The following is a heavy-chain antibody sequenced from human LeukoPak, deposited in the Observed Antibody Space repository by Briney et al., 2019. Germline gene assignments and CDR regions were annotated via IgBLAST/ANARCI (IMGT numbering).Heavy chain of an antibody. Sequence: ASVKVSCKASGYTFTSYYMHWVRQAPGQGLEWMGIINPSGGSTSYAQKFQGRVTMTRDTSTSTVYMELSSLRSEDTAVYYWARDTPPLHAFDIWGQGTVVTVSS. CDR2: INPSGGST. J-gene: IGHJ3*02. CDR3: ARDTPPLHAFDI. V-gene: IGHV1-46*01. CDR1: GYTFTSYY.